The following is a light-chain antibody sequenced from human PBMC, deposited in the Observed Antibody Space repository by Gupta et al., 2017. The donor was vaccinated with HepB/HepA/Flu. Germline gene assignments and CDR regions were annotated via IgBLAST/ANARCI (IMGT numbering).Light chain of an antibody. CDR2: WAS. J-gene: IGKJ2*01. V-gene: IGKV4-1*01. Sequence: AVSLGERATINCKSSQSILYSSNNKNYLAWYQQKPGQPPKLLIYWASTRESGVPDRFSGGGSGTDFTLTISSLQAEDVAVYYCQQYDSTSHTFGQGTKLEIK. CDR3: QQYDSTSHT. CDR1: QSILYSSNNKNY.